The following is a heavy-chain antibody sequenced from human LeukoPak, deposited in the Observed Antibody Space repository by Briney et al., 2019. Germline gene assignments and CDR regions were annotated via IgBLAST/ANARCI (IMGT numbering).Heavy chain of an antibody. CDR1: GFTFSSYE. V-gene: IGHV3-48*03. CDR2: ISSSGSTI. D-gene: IGHD6-19*01. J-gene: IGHJ3*02. Sequence: PGGSLRLSCAASGFTFSSYEMNWVRQAPGKGLEWVSYISSSGSTIYYADSVKGRFTISRDNSKNTLYLQMNSLRAEDTAVYYCAKGQYSSVGGAFDIWGQGTMVTVSS. CDR3: AKGQYSSVGGAFDI.